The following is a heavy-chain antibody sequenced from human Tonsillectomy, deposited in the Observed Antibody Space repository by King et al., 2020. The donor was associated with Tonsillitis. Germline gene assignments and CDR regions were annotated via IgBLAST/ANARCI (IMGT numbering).Heavy chain of an antibody. CDR2: INHSGGT. D-gene: IGHD3-22*01. V-gene: IGHV4-34*01. J-gene: IGHJ5*02. Sequence: HVQLQQWGAGLLKPSETLSLTCAVYDGSFSGNYWSWIRQPPGKGLEWIGEINHSGGTNYNPSLKSRVTISVDTSKNQFSLKLSSVTAADTAVYYCASYYYDSSGGNWFDPWGQGTLVTVSS. CDR3: ASYYYDSSGGNWFDP. CDR1: DGSFSGNY.